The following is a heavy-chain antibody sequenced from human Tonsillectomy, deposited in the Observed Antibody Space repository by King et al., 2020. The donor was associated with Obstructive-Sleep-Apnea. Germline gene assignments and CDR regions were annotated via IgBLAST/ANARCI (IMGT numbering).Heavy chain of an antibody. CDR3: ARDTRMAAAGTGYYYYGMDV. CDR2: FYHRGTT. Sequence: QLQESGPGLMKPSETLSLTCTVSGGSISSYYWTWIRQPPGKGLEWIGYFYHRGTTNYNPSLKSRVTISVDTSKNQFSLNLTSVTAADSGLYYCARDTRMAAAGTGYYYYGMDVWGQGTTVTVSS. CDR1: GGSISSYY. V-gene: IGHV4-59*01. D-gene: IGHD6-13*01. J-gene: IGHJ6*02.